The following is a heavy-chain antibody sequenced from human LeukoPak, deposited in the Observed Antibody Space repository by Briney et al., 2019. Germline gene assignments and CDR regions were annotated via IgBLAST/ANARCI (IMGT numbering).Heavy chain of an antibody. CDR1: GYTFTSYY. Sequence: ASVKVSCKASGYTFTSYYMHWVRQAPGQGLEWMGITNPSGGSTSYAQKFQGRVTMTRDTSTSTVYMELSSLRSEDTAVYYCARDGYYYDSSGYYLDYWGQGTLVTVSS. CDR3: ARDGYYYDSSGYYLDY. CDR2: TNPSGGST. D-gene: IGHD3-22*01. V-gene: IGHV1-46*01. J-gene: IGHJ4*02.